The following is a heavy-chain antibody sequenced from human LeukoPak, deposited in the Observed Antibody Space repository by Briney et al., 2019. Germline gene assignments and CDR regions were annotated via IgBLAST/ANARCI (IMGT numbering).Heavy chain of an antibody. CDR2: IYHSGST. J-gene: IGHJ4*02. V-gene: IGHV4-38-2*01. Sequence: PSETLSLTCAVSGYSISSGYYWGWIRQPPGKGLEWIGSIYHSGSTYYNPSLKSRVTISVDTSKNQFSLKLSSVTAADTAVYYCARRRTTYYDFWSGYFDYWGQGTLVTVSS. CDR3: ARRRTTYYDFWSGYFDY. CDR1: GYSISSGYY. D-gene: IGHD3-3*01.